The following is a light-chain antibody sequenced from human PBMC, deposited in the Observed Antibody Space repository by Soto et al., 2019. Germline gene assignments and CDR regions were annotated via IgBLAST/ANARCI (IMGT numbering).Light chain of an antibody. Sequence: QLVLTQSPSASASLGASVKLTCTLSSGHSSYALAWHQQQPEKGPRYLMNLNSDGSHSKGDGIPDRFSGSTSGAERYRTISSLQSEDEADYSCQTWGTGNWVFGGGTKLTVL. CDR3: QTWGTGNWV. CDR2: LNSDGSH. V-gene: IGLV4-69*01. J-gene: IGLJ3*02. CDR1: SGHSSYA.